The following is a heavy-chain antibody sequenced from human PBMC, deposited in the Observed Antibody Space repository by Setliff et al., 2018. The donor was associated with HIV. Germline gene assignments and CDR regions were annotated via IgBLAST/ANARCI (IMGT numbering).Heavy chain of an antibody. J-gene: IGHJ4*02. CDR2: INPNYGIT. Sequence: ASVKVSCKASGYTFTDYYIHWVRQAPGQGLEWMGWINPNYGITNYAQKFQGRVTMTRDMSIKTAYMDLTSLGSDDMAIYYCARGRPGWYLDYWGQGALVTLL. CDR3: ARGRPGWYLDY. CDR1: GYTFTDYY. V-gene: IGHV1-2*02. D-gene: IGHD6-19*01.